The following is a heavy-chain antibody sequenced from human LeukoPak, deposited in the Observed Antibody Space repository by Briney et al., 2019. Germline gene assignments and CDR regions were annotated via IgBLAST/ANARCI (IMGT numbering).Heavy chain of an antibody. J-gene: IGHJ4*02. CDR1: GFIFTTYG. D-gene: IGHD2-8*01. CDR2: ISRDSATT. CDR3: VRSLFDRLMRD. Sequence: GGSLRLSCAASGFIFTTYGMNWVRQAPGKGLEWVSYISRDSATTYYADSVKGRFSISRDNAKNLLFLQMNSLRAEDTAVYYCVRSLFDRLMRDWGQGTLVTVSS. V-gene: IGHV3-48*04.